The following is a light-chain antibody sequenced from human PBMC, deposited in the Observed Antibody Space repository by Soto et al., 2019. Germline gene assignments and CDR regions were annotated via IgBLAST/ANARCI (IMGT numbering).Light chain of an antibody. V-gene: IGKV3-11*01. CDR1: QSVSSSY. J-gene: IGKJ5*01. CDR3: QQHNTWPIT. Sequence: EIVLTQSPGTLSLSPGERATLSCRASQSVSSSYLAWYQQKPGQAPRLLIYDASNRATGIPARFSGSGSGTDFTLTISSLEPEDFAVYSCQQHNTWPITFGQGTRLEI. CDR2: DAS.